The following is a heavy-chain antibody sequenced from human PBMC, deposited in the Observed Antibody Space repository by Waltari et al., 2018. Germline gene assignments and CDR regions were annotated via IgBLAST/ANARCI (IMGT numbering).Heavy chain of an antibody. CDR3: ARSYSNYGLYYYYYMDV. V-gene: IGHV1-8*03. D-gene: IGHD4-4*01. CDR2: MNPNSGNT. Sequence: QVQLVQSGAEVKKPGASVKVSCKASGYTFTSYDINWVRQATGQGLEWMGWMNPNSGNTGYAQKFQGRVTITRNTSISTAYMELSSLRSEDTAVYYCARSYSNYGLYYYYYMDVWGKGTTVTISS. CDR1: GYTFTSYD. J-gene: IGHJ6*03.